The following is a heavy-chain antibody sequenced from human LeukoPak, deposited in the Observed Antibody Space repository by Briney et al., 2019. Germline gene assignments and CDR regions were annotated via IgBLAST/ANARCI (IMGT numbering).Heavy chain of an antibody. CDR2: IKSKTDGGTT. CDR1: GFTFSNAW. D-gene: IGHD3-22*01. CDR3: TTGGYYDSSGYYPYYFDY. J-gene: IGHJ4*02. V-gene: IGHV3-15*07. Sequence: GGSLRLSCAASGFTFSNAWMNWVRQAPGKGLEWVGRIKSKTDGGTTDYAAPVKGRFTISRDGSKNTLYLQMNSLKTEDTAVYYCTTGGYYDSSGYYPYYFDYWGQGTLVTVSS.